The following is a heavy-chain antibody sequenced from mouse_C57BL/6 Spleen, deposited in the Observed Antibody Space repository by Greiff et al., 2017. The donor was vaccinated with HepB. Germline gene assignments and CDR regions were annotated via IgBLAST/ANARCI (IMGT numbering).Heavy chain of an antibody. CDR1: GYTFPSYW. Sequence: QVQLQQPGAELVKPGASVKMSCKASGYTFPSYWITWVKQRPGQGLEWIGDIYPGSGSTNYNEKFKSKATLTVDTSSSTAYMQLSSLTSEDAAVYYCARDGSTYYAMDYWGQGTSVTVSS. CDR3: ARDGSTYYAMDY. J-gene: IGHJ4*01. CDR2: IYPGSGST. D-gene: IGHD1-1*01. V-gene: IGHV1-55*01.